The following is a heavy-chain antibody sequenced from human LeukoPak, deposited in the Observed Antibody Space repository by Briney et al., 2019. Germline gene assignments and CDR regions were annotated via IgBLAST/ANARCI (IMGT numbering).Heavy chain of an antibody. Sequence: ASVKVSCKAAGYTFTIRGIRWVRQAPGQGLGWMGWISAYNGNTNYAQKLQGRGSMTTDTSTSTAYMELRSLRSDDTAVYYCARDRSYDDILTGYFSVGRKNSYYYYGMDVWGQGTTVTVSS. V-gene: IGHV1-18*01. J-gene: IGHJ6*02. CDR3: ARDRSYDDILTGYFSVGRKNSYYYYGMDV. CDR2: ISAYNGNT. CDR1: GYTFTIRG. D-gene: IGHD3-9*01.